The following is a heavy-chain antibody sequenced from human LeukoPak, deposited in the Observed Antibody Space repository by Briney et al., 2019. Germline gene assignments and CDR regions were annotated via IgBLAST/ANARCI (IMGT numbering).Heavy chain of an antibody. J-gene: IGHJ6*02. CDR2: ISSSSSYI. V-gene: IGHV3-21*01. Sequence: GGSLRLSCAASGFTFSSYSMTWVRQAPGKGLEWVSSISSSSSYIYYADSVKGRFTISRDNAKNSLYLQMNSLRAEDTAVYYCAREVYSSGWYPDVWGQGTTVTVSS. CDR1: GFTFSSYS. CDR3: AREVYSSGWYPDV. D-gene: IGHD6-19*01.